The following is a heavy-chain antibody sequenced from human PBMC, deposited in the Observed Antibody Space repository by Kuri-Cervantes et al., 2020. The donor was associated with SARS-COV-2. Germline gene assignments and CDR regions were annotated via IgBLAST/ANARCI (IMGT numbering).Heavy chain of an antibody. CDR2: IIPIFGTA. D-gene: IGHD4-17*01. CDR3: ARVEEYGDSYYYYYGMDV. V-gene: IGHV1-69*13. CDR1: GGTFSSYA. J-gene: IGHJ6*02. Sequence: SVKVSCKASGGTFSSYAISWVRQAPGQGFEWMGGIIPIFGTANYAQKFQGRVTITADESTSTAYMELSSLRSEDTAVYYCARVEEYGDSYYYYYGMDVWGQGITVTVSS.